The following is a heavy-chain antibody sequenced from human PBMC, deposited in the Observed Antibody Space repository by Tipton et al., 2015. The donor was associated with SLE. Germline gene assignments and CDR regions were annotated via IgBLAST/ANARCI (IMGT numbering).Heavy chain of an antibody. D-gene: IGHD6-13*01. CDR1: GFTLSVYS. J-gene: IGHJ6*03. CDR2: ISSTSSYT. CDR3: ARVYSSNWYDYYYMDV. V-gene: IGHV3-21*01. Sequence: QLVQSGGGLVKPGGSLRLSCVAPGFTLSVYSMNWVRQAPGKGLEWVSFISSTSSYTFYADSVKGRFTISRDNAKNSLFLQMNSLRAEDTAVYYCARVYSSNWYDYYYMDVWGKGTTVTVSS.